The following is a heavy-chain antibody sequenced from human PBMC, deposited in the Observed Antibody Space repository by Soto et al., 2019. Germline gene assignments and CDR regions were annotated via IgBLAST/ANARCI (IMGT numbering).Heavy chain of an antibody. V-gene: IGHV1-18*01. Sequence: QVQLVQSVDEVKKPGASVKVSCKAYGYIFVNYCIAWVRKAPGQGLEWMGWISPYTGNTHSATKVQGRLTMTTDTSTSTAYMELGSLTSDDTAVYYCVMVDNYVTPTPQDVCGRVTTGTVSS. D-gene: IGHD3-16*01. J-gene: IGHJ6*02. CDR1: GYIFVNYC. CDR2: ISPYTGNT. CDR3: VMVDNYVTPTPQDV.